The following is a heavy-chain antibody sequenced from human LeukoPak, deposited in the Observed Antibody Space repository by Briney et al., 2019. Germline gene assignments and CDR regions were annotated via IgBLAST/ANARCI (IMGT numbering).Heavy chain of an antibody. J-gene: IGHJ5*02. Sequence: ASVKVSCKASGYTFTGYYMHWVRQAPGQGLEWMGCINPNSGGTNYAQKFQGRVTMTRDTSISTAYMGLSRLRSDDTAVYYCARSRITMIGWFDPWGQGTLVTVSS. CDR1: GYTFTGYY. D-gene: IGHD3-22*01. V-gene: IGHV1-2*02. CDR3: ARSRITMIGWFDP. CDR2: INPNSGGT.